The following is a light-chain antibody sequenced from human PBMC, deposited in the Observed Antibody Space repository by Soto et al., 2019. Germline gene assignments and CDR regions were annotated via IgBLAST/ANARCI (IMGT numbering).Light chain of an antibody. CDR2: WAS. CDR3: HQYFSIPLT. V-gene: IGKV4-1*01. J-gene: IGKJ4*01. Sequence: DIVMTQSPDSLAVSLGERATINYKSSQSVLHNTNNKNYLTWYQHKPGQPPKLLIYWASTRESGVPDRFSGSGSETDFTLTISSLQAEDVATYYCHQYFSIPLTFGGGTKVEIK. CDR1: QSVLHNTNNKNY.